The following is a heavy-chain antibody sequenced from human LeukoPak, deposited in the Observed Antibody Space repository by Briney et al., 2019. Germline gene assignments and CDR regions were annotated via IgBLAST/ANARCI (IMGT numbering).Heavy chain of an antibody. Sequence: SETLSLTCTVSGGSISSYYWSWVRQPPGKELEWIGHIYYSGSTRYNPSLKSRVTMSVDTSKNQFSLKLSSVTAADTAVYYCARHISSGWDYWGQGTLVTVSS. CDR2: IYYSGST. D-gene: IGHD6-19*01. CDR1: GGSISSYY. CDR3: ARHISSGWDY. J-gene: IGHJ4*02. V-gene: IGHV4-59*08.